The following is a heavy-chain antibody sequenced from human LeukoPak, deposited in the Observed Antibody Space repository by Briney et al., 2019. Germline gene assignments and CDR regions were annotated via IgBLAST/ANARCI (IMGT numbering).Heavy chain of an antibody. CDR3: AGTSGYYYYYYYMDV. CDR1: GYTFTGYY. J-gene: IGHJ6*03. V-gene: IGHV1-2*02. Sequence: ASAKVSCKASGYTFTGYYMHWVRQAPGQGLEWMGWINPNSGGTNYAQKFQGRVTMTRDTSISTAYMELSRLRSDDTAVYYCAGTSGYYYYYYYMDVWGKGTTVTVSS. D-gene: IGHD3-22*01. CDR2: INPNSGGT.